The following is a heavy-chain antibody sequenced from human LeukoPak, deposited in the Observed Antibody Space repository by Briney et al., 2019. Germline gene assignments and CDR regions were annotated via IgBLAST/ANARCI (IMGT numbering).Heavy chain of an antibody. J-gene: IGHJ4*02. D-gene: IGHD2-2*01. CDR2: IYYSGST. Sequence: PSETLSLTCTVSGGSIGSSSYYWGWIRQPPGKGLEWIGSIYYSGSTYYNPSLKSRVTISVDTSKNQFSLKLSSVAAADTAVYYCARGLVPAAMTIFDYWGQGTLVTVSS. CDR3: ARGLVPAAMTIFDY. V-gene: IGHV4-39*07. CDR1: GGSIGSSSYY.